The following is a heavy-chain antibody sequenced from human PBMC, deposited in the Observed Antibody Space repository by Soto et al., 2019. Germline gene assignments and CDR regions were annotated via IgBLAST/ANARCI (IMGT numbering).Heavy chain of an antibody. J-gene: IGHJ5*02. D-gene: IGHD4-17*01. CDR1: GGSISSYY. CDR3: ARRPDFRDHGWFDP. CDR2: IYYSGST. V-gene: IGHV4-59*08. Sequence: TLSLTCTVSGGSISSYYWSWIRQPPGKGLEWIGYIYYSGSTNYNPSLKSRVTISVDTSKNQFSLTLDSVTAADTAVYYCARRPDFRDHGWFDPWGQGILVTVS.